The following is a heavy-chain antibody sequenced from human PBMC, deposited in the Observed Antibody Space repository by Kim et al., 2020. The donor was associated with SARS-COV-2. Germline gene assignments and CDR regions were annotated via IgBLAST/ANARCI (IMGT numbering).Heavy chain of an antibody. CDR3: ASDLRDGSGITNDY. D-gene: IGHD3-10*01. V-gene: IGHV4-4*02. J-gene: IGHJ4*02. CDR2: IYHSGST. Sequence: SETLPLTCAVSGGSISSSNWWSWVRQPPGKGLEWIGEIYHSGSTNYNPSLKSRVTISVDKSKNQFSLKLSSVTAADTAVYYCASDLRDGSGITNDYWGQGTLVTVSS. CDR1: GGSISSSNW.